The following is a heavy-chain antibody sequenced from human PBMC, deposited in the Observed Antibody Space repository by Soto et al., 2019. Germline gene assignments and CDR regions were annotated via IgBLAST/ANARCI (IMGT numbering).Heavy chain of an antibody. Sequence: SETLSLTCTVSGGSISSSSYYWGWIRQPPGKGLEWIGSIYYSGSTYYNPSLKSRVTISVDTSKNQFSLKLSSVTAADTAVYYCARQRLAAALFAYWGQGTLVTVPS. CDR2: IYYSGST. J-gene: IGHJ4*02. V-gene: IGHV4-39*01. D-gene: IGHD6-13*01. CDR1: GGSISSSSYY. CDR3: ARQRLAAALFAY.